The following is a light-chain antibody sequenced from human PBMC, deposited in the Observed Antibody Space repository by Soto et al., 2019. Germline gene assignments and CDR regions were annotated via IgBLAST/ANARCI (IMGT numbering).Light chain of an antibody. J-gene: IGKJ1*01. Sequence: DIQSSHSPSTLAGSVGDRVTITCRASQSISSWXAWYQQXXGXAPKLLIYDASSLQSGVPSRFSGSGSGTEFTLTISSLQPEDVATYYCQQSRTFCQGTKVDIK. CDR1: QSISSW. CDR2: DAS. CDR3: QQSRT. V-gene: IGKV1-5*01.